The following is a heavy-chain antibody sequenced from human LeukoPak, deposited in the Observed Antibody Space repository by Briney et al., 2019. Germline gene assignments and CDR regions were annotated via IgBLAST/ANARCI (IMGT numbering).Heavy chain of an antibody. D-gene: IGHD6-13*01. V-gene: IGHV3-23*01. CDR2: ISGSGGST. CDR1: GFTFSSYA. J-gene: IGHJ4*02. CDR3: AKAQDPIAAAGTSPFDY. Sequence: PGGSLRLSCAASGFTFSSYAMSWVRQAPGKGLEWVSAISGSGGSTYYADSVKGRFTISRDNSENTLYLQMNSLRAEDTAVYYCAKAQDPIAAAGTSPFDYWGQGTLVTVSS.